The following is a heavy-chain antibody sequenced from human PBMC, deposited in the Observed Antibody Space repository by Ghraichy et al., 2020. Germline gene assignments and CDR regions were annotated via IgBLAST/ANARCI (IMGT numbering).Heavy chain of an antibody. CDR2: IKSENNGGTA. J-gene: IGHJ6*02. V-gene: IGHV3-15*01. D-gene: IGHD4-23*01. CDR1: GFTFSDSW. Sequence: GGSLRLSCAASGFTFSDSWMSWVRHIPGKGLQWVGRIKSENNGGTADYAAPVKGRFTISRDDLRNMMYLLMNSLKAEDTAVYYCTRNSWNYYYYGMDVWGQGTTVTVSS. CDR3: TRNSWNYYYYGMDV.